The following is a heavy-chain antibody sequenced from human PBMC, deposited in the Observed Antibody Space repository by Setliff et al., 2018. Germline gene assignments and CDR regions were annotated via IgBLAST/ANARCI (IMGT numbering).Heavy chain of an antibody. Sequence: ASVKVSCKASGYTFTSYAMHWVRQAPGQRLEWMGWINAGNGSTSYAQKFQGRVTMTRDTSTSTVYMELSSLRSEDTAVYYCARLFPYYYGSSWGQGTLVTVSS. D-gene: IGHD3-10*01. CDR1: GYTFTSYA. V-gene: IGHV1-3*01. CDR2: INAGNGST. CDR3: ARLFPYYYGSS. J-gene: IGHJ4*02.